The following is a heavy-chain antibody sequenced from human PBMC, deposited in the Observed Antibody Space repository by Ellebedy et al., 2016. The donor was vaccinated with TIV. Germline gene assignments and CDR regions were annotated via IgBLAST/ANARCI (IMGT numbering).Heavy chain of an antibody. D-gene: IGHD2-15*01. J-gene: IGHJ6*02. CDR3: ARPGYCSGGRCWVYGMDV. V-gene: IGHV3-13*01. Sequence: GGSLRLXXAASGFTFSRHEMHWVRQATGKGLEWVSAIGTAGDTYYPGSVKGRFTISRENAKNSLYLHMNSLRAEDTAMYYCARPGYCSGGRCWVYGMDVWGQGTTVTVSS. CDR2: IGTAGDT. CDR1: GFTFSRHE.